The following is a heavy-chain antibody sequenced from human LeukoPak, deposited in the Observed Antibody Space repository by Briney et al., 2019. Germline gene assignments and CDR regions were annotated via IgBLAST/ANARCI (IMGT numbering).Heavy chain of an antibody. CDR2: VDHTGST. V-gene: IGHV4-59*01. Sequence: PSETLSLTCTVSGGSISSYYWNWIRQPPGKGLEWIGYVDHTGSTKFNPSLNGRVSISRDTSNNFFSLRLRSVTAADTAVYFCARGRVSSSTWYSTYYYFFYMDFWGKGTTVTVSS. D-gene: IGHD4-11*01. CDR3: ARGRVSSSTWYSTYYYFFYMDF. CDR1: GGSISSYY. J-gene: IGHJ6*03.